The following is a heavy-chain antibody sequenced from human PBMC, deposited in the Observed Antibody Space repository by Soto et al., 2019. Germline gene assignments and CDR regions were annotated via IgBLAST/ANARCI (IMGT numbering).Heavy chain of an antibody. J-gene: IGHJ6*02. CDR3: AREPDYGSGSYYPKRMDV. CDR1: GYSFTSYW. CDR2: IYPGDSDT. V-gene: IGHV5-51*01. Sequence: PGESLKISCKGSGYSFTSYWIGWVRQMPGKGLEWMGIIYPGDSDTRYSPSFQGQVTIPADKSISTAYLQWSSLKASDTAMYYCAREPDYGSGSYYPKRMDVWGQGTTVTVSS. D-gene: IGHD3-10*01.